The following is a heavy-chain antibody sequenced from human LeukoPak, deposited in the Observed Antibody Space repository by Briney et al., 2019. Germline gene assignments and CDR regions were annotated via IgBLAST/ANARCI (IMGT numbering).Heavy chain of an antibody. CDR3: ARGTSDFWSGIFDY. Sequence: GSSVKVSCKAPGGTFSSYAISWVRQAPGQGLEWMGGIIPIFGTANYAQKFQGRVTITADESTSTAYMELSSLRSEDTAVYYCARGTSDFWSGIFDYWGQGTLVTVSS. CDR1: GGTFSSYA. D-gene: IGHD3-3*01. CDR2: IIPIFGTA. J-gene: IGHJ4*02. V-gene: IGHV1-69*01.